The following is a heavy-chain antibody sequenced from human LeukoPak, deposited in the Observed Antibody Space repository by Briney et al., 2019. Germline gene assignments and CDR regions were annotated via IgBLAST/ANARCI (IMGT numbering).Heavy chain of an antibody. Sequence: ASVKVSCKASGYTFTSYGISWVRQAPGQGLEWMGWISAYNGNTNYAQKLQGRVTMTTDTSTSTAYMELRSLRSDDTAVYYCARILGITIFGVVIASEGYYGMDVWGQGTTVTVSS. CDR1: GYTFTSYG. CDR3: ARILGITIFGVVIASEGYYGMDV. D-gene: IGHD3-3*01. J-gene: IGHJ6*02. CDR2: ISAYNGNT. V-gene: IGHV1-18*01.